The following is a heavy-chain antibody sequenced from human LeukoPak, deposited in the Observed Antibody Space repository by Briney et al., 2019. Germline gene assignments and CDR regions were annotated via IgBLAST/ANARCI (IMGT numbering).Heavy chain of an antibody. CDR1: GFSVSDHE. V-gene: IGHV3-48*03. CDR3: ASYDQNYYGSGTDLHDY. J-gene: IGHJ4*02. CDR2: ISSSGRSI. Sequence: PGGSLRLSCAASGFSVSDHEMSWVRQAPGKGPEWVSYISSSGRSIYYADSVKGRFTISRDNAKNSLYLQMNSLRDEDTAVYYCASYDQNYYGSGTDLHDYWGQGTLVTVSS. D-gene: IGHD3-10*01.